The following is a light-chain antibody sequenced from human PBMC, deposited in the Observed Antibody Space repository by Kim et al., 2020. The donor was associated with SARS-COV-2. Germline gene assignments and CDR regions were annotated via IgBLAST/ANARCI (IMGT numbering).Light chain of an antibody. CDR1: QSISAW. J-gene: IGKJ1*01. CDR3: QKYNSSPLT. Sequence: DIQMTQSPSTLSASVGDRVTITCRASQSISAWLAWHQQKPGKAPLLLIYDASTLHTGVPSRFSGSGYGTEFTLTISSLQPDDVATYYCQKYNSSPLTFGQGTKVDIK. V-gene: IGKV1-5*01. CDR2: DAS.